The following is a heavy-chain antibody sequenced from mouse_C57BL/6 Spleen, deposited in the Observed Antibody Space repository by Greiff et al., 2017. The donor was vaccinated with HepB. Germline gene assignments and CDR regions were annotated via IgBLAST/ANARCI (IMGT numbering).Heavy chain of an antibody. CDR3: ARELYYDYGGGFAY. D-gene: IGHD2-4*01. CDR2: ISDGGSYT. Sequence: EVKLMESGGGLVKPGGSLKLSCAASGFTFSSYAMSWVRQTPEKRLEWVATISDGGSYTYYPDNVKGRFTISRDNAKNNLYLQMSHLKSEDTAMYYCARELYYDYGGGFAYWGQGTLVTVSA. CDR1: GFTFSSYA. J-gene: IGHJ3*01. V-gene: IGHV5-4*01.